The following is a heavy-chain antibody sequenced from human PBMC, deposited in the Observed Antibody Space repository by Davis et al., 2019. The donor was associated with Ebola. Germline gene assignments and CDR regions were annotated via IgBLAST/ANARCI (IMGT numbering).Heavy chain of an antibody. J-gene: IGHJ4*02. CDR3: SVGGQDGGFDY. Sequence: ASVKVSCKVSGYTLTDLSIHWVRQAPGQGLEWMGCFDPKYGEPIYAEKFQGRLTLTEDTSTDADYMELSSLRSEDTAVYYCSVGGQDGGFDYWGQGTLVPVSS. CDR1: GYTLTDLS. V-gene: IGHV1-24*01. D-gene: IGHD3-16*01. CDR2: FDPKYGEP.